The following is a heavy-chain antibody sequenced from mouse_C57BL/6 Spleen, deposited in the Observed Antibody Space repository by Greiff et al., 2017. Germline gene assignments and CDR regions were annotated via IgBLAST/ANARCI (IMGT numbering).Heavy chain of an antibody. J-gene: IGHJ1*03. CDR1: GYTFTDYN. Sequence: EVQLVESGPELVKPGASVKIPCKASGYTFTDYNMDWVKQSHGKSLEWIGDINPNNGGTIYNQKFKGKATLTVDKSSSTAYMELRSLTSEDTAVYYCARDSSGWYFDVWGTGTTVTVSS. V-gene: IGHV1-18*01. CDR2: INPNNGGT. CDR3: ARDSSGWYFDV. D-gene: IGHD3-2*01.